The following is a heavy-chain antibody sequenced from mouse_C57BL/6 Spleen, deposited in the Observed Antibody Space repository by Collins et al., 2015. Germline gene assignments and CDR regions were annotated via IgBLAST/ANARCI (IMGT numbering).Heavy chain of an antibody. CDR1: GYTFTDYY. J-gene: IGHJ4*01. CDR3: AIWGWLLMDY. Sequence: SGPELVKPGASVKISCKASGYTFTDYYMNWVKQSHGKSLEWIGDINPDNGGTTYNQKFKGKATLTVDKSSSTAYMELRSLTSEDSAVYYCAIWGWLLMDYWGQGTSVTVSS. V-gene: IGHV1-26*01. D-gene: IGHD2-3*01. CDR2: INPDNGGT.